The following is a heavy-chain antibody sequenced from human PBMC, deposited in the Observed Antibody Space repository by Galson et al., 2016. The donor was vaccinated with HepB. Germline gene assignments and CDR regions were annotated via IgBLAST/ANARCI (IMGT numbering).Heavy chain of an antibody. Sequence: SLRLSCAGSGFRFSRYAMTWVRQAPGKGLEDVASISMSGSSRHYAESVKGRFTISRDNSRSMLFLEMNGLKAEDTGVYYCGRGSTAPDVWGKGTTVTVSS. CDR3: GRGSTAPDV. CDR1: GFRFSRYA. V-gene: IGHV3-23*01. D-gene: IGHD3-16*01. CDR2: ISMSGSSR. J-gene: IGHJ6*04.